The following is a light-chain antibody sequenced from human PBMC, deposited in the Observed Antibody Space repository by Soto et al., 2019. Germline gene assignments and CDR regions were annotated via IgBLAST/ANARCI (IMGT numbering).Light chain of an antibody. CDR2: EVY. V-gene: IGLV2-14*01. J-gene: IGLJ3*02. CDR3: SSYTPTTWV. Sequence: QSALNQPASVSGSPGQSITISCTGTSSDVGGYNLVSWYQHRPGKAPKLIIYEVYNRPSGVSNRFSVSKSGNTASLTISGLQAEDEADYYCSSYTPTTWVFGGGTKLTVL. CDR1: SSDVGGYNL.